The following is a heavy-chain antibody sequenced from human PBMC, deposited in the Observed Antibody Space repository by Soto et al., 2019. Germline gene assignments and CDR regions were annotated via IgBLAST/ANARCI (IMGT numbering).Heavy chain of an antibody. CDR2: IYRTGST. D-gene: IGHD1-7*01. CDR1: GGSFTSNNW. V-gene: IGHV4-4*02. Sequence: TLSLTGAVSGGSFTSNNWWTWVRQPPGQGLEWIGEIYRTGSTNYNPSLKSRVTISLDKSESQFSLKVTSLTAADTAVYYCASRDPGTSVDYWGQGTLVTVSS. CDR3: ASRDPGTSVDY. J-gene: IGHJ4*02.